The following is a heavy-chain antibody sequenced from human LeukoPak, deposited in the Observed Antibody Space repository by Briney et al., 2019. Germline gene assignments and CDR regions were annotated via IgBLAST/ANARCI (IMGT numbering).Heavy chain of an antibody. V-gene: IGHV1-2*02. CDR2: INPNSGGT. J-gene: IGHJ4*02. CDR3: ARDRAIFGVLPYYFVY. D-gene: IGHD3-3*01. CDR1: GYTFTGYY. Sequence: ASVKVSCKASGYTFTGYYIHWVRQAPGQGLEWMGWINPNSGGTNYAQKFQGRVTMTRDTSISTAYMDLSRLRSDDTAVYSCARDRAIFGVLPYYFVYWGQGTLVSVSS.